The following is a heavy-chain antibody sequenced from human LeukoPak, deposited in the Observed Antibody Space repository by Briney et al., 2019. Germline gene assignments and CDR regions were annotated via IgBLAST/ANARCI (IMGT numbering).Heavy chain of an antibody. V-gene: IGHV1-46*01. D-gene: IGHD3-9*01. Sequence: ASVKVTCKASGYTFTSYYMHWVRQAPGQGLEWMGIINPSGGSTSYAQKFQGRVTMTRDMSTSTVYMELSSLRSEDTAVYYCARATYDILTGYYGGYFDYWGQGTLVTVSS. CDR3: ARATYDILTGYYGGYFDY. J-gene: IGHJ4*02. CDR1: GYTFTSYY. CDR2: INPSGGST.